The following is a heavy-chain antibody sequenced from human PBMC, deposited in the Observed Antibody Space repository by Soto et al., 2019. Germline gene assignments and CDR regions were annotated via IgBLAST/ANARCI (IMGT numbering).Heavy chain of an antibody. D-gene: IGHD6-13*01. V-gene: IGHV3-23*01. CDR2: ISGSGGST. CDR1: GVTFSSYA. CDR3: AYSSTPFDY. J-gene: IGHJ4*02. Sequence: GGCLKLACAASGVTFSSYAMSWVRQAPGKGLEWVSAISGSGGSTYYADSVKGRFTISRDNSKNTLYLQMNSLRAEDTAVYYCAYSSTPFDYWGQGTLVTVS.